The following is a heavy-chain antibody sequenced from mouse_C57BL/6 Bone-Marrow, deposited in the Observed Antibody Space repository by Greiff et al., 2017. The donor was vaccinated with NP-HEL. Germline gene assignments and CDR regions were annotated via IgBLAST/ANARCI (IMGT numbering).Heavy chain of an antibody. CDR1: GFTFSSYG. D-gene: IGHD1-1*01. CDR3: ASIYYSSY. J-gene: IGHJ2*01. V-gene: IGHV5-6*01. Sequence: EVKLVESGGDLVKPGGSLKLSCAASGFTFSSYGMSWVRQTPDKRLEWVATISSGGSYTYYPDSVKGRFTISRDNAKNTLYLQMSSLKSEDTAMYYCASIYYSSYWGQGTTLTVSS. CDR2: ISSGGSYT.